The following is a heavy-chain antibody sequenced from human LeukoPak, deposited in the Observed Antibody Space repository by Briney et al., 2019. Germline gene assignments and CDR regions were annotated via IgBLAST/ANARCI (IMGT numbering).Heavy chain of an antibody. CDR3: ARGYLISQYSGGRYWFDP. Sequence: ASVRVSCSVSRYTFTSYDIKWVRQASGQGLEWMGWINPNSGNSGYAQKFQGRITMTRTTSINTAFMELSSLTSEDTAVYYCARGYLISQYSGGRYWFDPWGQGTPVTVSS. CDR2: INPNSGNS. V-gene: IGHV1-8*01. J-gene: IGHJ5*02. CDR1: RYTFTSYD. D-gene: IGHD1-26*01.